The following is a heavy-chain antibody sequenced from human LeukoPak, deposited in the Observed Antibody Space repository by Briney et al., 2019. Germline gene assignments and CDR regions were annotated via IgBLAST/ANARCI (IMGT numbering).Heavy chain of an antibody. CDR2: IYYSGST. V-gene: IGHV4-59*01. Sequence: KSSETLSLTCTVSGGSISSYYWSWIRQPPGKGLEWIGYIYYSGSTNYNPSLKSRVTISVDTSKNQFSLKLSPVTAADTAVYYCARVGDYGDPVVIDYWGQGTLVTVSS. J-gene: IGHJ4*02. CDR1: GGSISSYY. CDR3: ARVGDYGDPVVIDY. D-gene: IGHD4-17*01.